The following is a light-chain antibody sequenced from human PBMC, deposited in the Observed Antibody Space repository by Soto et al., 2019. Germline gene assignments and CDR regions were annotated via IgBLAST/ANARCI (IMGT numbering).Light chain of an antibody. V-gene: IGLV1-40*01. CDR1: SSNIGPGYD. Sequence: QSVLTQPPSVSGAPGQRVTISCTGSSSNIGPGYDVHWYQQLPGTAPKLLISGNNNRPSGVPDRFSGSKSGTSASLAIAGLQAEDEADYYCQSYDNSLSGRGVFGGGTKVTVL. J-gene: IGLJ3*02. CDR3: QSYDNSLSGRGV. CDR2: GNN.